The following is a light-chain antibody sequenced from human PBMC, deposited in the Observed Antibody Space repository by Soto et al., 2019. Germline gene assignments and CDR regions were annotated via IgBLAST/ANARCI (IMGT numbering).Light chain of an antibody. J-gene: IGLJ2*01. V-gene: IGLV2-14*01. Sequence: QSVLTQPASVSGSPGQSITISCTGTSSDVGGYNYVSWYQQHPGKAPRLMIYDVNNRPSGVSDRFSGSKSGNTASLTISGLQAEDEADYYCTSYTISNTLVFGGGTKLTVL. CDR3: TSYTISNTLV. CDR2: DVN. CDR1: SSDVGGYNY.